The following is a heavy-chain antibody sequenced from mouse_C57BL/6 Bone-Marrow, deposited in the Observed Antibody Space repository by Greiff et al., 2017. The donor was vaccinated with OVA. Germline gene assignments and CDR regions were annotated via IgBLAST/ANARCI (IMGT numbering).Heavy chain of an antibody. J-gene: IGHJ2*01. Sequence: VQLQQPGAELVRPGSSVKLSCKASGYTFTSYWMDWVKQRPGQGLEWIGNIYPSDSETHYNQKFKDKATLTVDKSSSTAYMQLSSLTSEDSAVYYCACTTPVDYWGQGTTLTVSS. V-gene: IGHV1-61*01. CDR2: IYPSDSET. D-gene: IGHD1-1*01. CDR1: GYTFTSYW. CDR3: ACTTPVDY.